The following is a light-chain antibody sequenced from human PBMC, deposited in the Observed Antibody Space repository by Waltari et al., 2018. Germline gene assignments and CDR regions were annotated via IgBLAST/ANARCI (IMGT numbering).Light chain of an antibody. Sequence: QSALTQPASVSGSPGQSIPIPCTGTTGDVGVYNSISWYQQHPGKAPKLMIYDVSNRPSGVSNRFSGSKSGNTASLTISGLQAEDEADYYCSSYTSSTVVFGGGTKLTVL. V-gene: IGLV2-14*03. CDR1: TGDVGVYNS. CDR3: SSYTSSTVV. J-gene: IGLJ2*01. CDR2: DVS.